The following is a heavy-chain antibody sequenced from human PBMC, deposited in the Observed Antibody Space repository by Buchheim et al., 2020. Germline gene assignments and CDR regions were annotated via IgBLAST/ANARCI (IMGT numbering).Heavy chain of an antibody. CDR1: GFTFRSYG. CDR2: ISYDGSDK. D-gene: IGHD3-22*01. J-gene: IGHJ4*02. CDR3: AKGASLIVDS. Sequence: QVQLVESGGGVVQPGRSLRLSCAASGFTFRSYGMHWVRQAPGKGLEWVAVISYDGSDKYYADSVKGRFTISRDTSKKKVYLEMHSLRAEDTAVYYCAKGASLIVDSWGQGTL. V-gene: IGHV3-30*18.